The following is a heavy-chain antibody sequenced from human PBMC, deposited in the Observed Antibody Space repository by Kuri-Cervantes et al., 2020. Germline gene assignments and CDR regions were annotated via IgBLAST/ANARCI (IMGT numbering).Heavy chain of an antibody. Sequence: GESLKISCVASGFNFNNYDMHWVRQITGKGLEWVSGIGVAGDTYYAGSVKGRFTISRENAKNSLYLQMNSLRAGDTAMYYCASLLVDVWGQGTTVTVSS. CDR3: ASLLVDV. CDR2: IGVAGDT. D-gene: IGHD2-15*01. CDR1: GFNFNNYD. J-gene: IGHJ6*02. V-gene: IGHV3-13*01.